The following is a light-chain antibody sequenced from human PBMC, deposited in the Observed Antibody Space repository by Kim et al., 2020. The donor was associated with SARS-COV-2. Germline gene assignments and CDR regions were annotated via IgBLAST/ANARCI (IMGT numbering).Light chain of an antibody. V-gene: IGKV1-39*01. CDR1: QSISTY. CDR3: QQSHSTPLLT. J-gene: IGKJ4*01. Sequence: DIQMTQSPSYLAASVGDRVTIGCRASQSISTYLNWYQQKPGKAPKLLIYGASTLQSGVPSRFSGSGSGTDFILTISSLQPEDFATYYCQQSHSTPLLTFGGGTKVDIK. CDR2: GAS.